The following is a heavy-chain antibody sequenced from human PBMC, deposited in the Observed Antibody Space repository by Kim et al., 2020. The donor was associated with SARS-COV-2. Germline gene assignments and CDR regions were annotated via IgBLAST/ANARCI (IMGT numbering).Heavy chain of an antibody. CDR1: GFTFSNYG. J-gene: IGHJ4*02. CDR2: ITGSGDIT. CDR3: ANPRQPDY. V-gene: IGHV3-23*01. Sequence: GGSLRLSCVASGFTFSNYGMTWVRQAPGGGLEWDSGITGSGDITAYADSVKGRFTISRDNSKNTLYLQMSSLRAEDTAIYYCANPRQPDYWGQGTLVTVS. D-gene: IGHD6-13*01.